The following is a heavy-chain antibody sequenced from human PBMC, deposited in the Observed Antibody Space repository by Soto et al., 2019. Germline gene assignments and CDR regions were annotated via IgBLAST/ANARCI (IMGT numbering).Heavy chain of an antibody. V-gene: IGHV3-48*01. D-gene: IGHD2-15*01. CDR2: ISSSSSTI. Sequence: GGSLRLSCAASGFTFCSYSMNWVRQAPGKGLEWVSYISSSSSTIYYADSVKGRFTISRDNAKNSLYLQMNSLRAEDTAVYYCARAPILEARAFDIWGQGTMVT. CDR3: ARAPILEARAFDI. J-gene: IGHJ3*02. CDR1: GFTFCSYS.